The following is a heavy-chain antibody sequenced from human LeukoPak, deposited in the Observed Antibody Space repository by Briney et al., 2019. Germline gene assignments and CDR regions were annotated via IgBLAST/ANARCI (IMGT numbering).Heavy chain of an antibody. CDR3: ARDMTRGYYYGMDV. CDR2: ISAYNGDT. CDR1: GYTFTTYG. J-gene: IGHJ6*02. Sequence: GASVKVSCKASGYTFTTYGISWVRQAPGQGLEWLGWISAYNGDTNYAQKLQGRVTMTTDTSTSTAYMELRSLRSDDTAVYYCARDMTRGYYYGMDVWGQGTTVTVSS. V-gene: IGHV1-18*01.